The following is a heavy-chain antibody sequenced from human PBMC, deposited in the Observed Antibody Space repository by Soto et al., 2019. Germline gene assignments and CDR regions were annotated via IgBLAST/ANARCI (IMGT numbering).Heavy chain of an antibody. CDR3: ARDHKGGYYYYGMDV. CDR2: ISSSGSTI. Sequence: LILSCAASGFTFSSYEMNWVRHAAVKGLEWVSYISSSGSTIYYADSVKGRFTISRDNAKNSLYLQMNSLRAEDTAVYYCARDHKGGYYYYGMDVWGQGTTVTVSS. CDR1: GFTFSSYE. J-gene: IGHJ6*02. V-gene: IGHV3-48*03.